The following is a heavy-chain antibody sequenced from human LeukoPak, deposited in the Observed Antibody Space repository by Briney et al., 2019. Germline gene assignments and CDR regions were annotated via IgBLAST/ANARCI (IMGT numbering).Heavy chain of an antibody. CDR2: IYYSGST. CDR3: ARRGSYRYGLDY. Sequence: SETLSLTCTVSGGSISSYYWSWIRQPPGKGLEWIGYIYYSGSTNYNPSLKSRVTISVDTSKNQFSLKLSSVTAADTAVYYCARRGSYRYGLDYWGQGTLVTVSS. V-gene: IGHV4-59*01. CDR1: GGSISSYY. D-gene: IGHD3-16*02. J-gene: IGHJ4*02.